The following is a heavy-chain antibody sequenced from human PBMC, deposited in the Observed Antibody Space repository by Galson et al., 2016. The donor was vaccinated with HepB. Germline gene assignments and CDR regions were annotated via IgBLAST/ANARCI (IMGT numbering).Heavy chain of an antibody. D-gene: IGHD3-10*01. CDR2: INWNSVNI. Sequence: SLRLSCAASGLIFDDYAMHWVRQAPGKGLEWVSSINWNSVNIGYADSVKGRFTISRDNAKKSLYLQMNSLRVEETALYYCAKDMSVGEFSFDSWGRGTLVTVSS. J-gene: IGHJ4*02. CDR3: AKDMSVGEFSFDS. CDR1: GLIFDDYA. V-gene: IGHV3-9*01.